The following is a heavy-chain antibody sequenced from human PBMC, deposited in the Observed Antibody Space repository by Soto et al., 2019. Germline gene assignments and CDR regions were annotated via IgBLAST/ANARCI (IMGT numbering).Heavy chain of an antibody. D-gene: IGHD2-15*01. J-gene: IGHJ5*02. CDR1: GFTFSGSA. CDR2: IRSKAYNYAT. V-gene: IGHV3-73*01. Sequence: EVQLVESGGGLVQPGGSLKLSCAASGFTFSGSAMHWVRQASGKGLEWVGRIRSKAYNYATAYAASVRGRFTISRDDSKNTAYLQMNSLKSEDTAVYYCTSVVAVSPNWFDPWGQGTLVTVSS. CDR3: TSVVAVSPNWFDP.